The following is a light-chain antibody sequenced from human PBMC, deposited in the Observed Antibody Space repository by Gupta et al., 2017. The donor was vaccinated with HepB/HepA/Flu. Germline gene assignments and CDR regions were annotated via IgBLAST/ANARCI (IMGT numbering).Light chain of an antibody. CDR1: QNINNY. J-gene: IGKJ1*01. CDR3: QQSYFTPRT. V-gene: IGKV1-39*01. CDR2: AAS. Sequence: DIQMTQSPSSLSAAVGYRVTITCRASQNINNYLNWYHQKPGEVPKLLIYAASSLQSGVPSRFSGSGSGTDFTLTITDLQPEDFGSFCCQQSYFTPRTFGQGTKVEIK.